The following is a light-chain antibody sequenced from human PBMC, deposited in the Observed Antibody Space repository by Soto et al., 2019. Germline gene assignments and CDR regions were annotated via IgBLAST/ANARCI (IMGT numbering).Light chain of an antibody. CDR3: QQYNNWPGT. CDR2: GAS. J-gene: IGKJ1*01. CDR1: QSVSRD. Sequence: EIVMTQSPVTLSVSPGERATLSCRASQSVSRDLAWYQQKPGQAPRLLIHGASTRATGIPTRFSGSGSGTEFTLTISSLQSEDFAVYYCQQYNNWPGTFGQGTKVDI. V-gene: IGKV3-15*01.